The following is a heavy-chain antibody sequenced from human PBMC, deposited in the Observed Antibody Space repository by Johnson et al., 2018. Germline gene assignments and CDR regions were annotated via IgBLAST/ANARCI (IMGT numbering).Heavy chain of an antibody. CDR2: IGTAGDT. CDR1: GFTFSSYD. Sequence: VQLVQSWGVVVQPGGSLRLSCAASGFTFSSYDMHWVRQATGKGLEWVSAIGTAGDTYYPGSVKGRFTISRENAKNSLYLQMNSLRAGDTAVYYCARDLRQGGYDFWSGYSYYYYGMDVWGQGTTVTVSS. D-gene: IGHD3-3*01. J-gene: IGHJ6*02. CDR3: ARDLRQGGYDFWSGYSYYYYGMDV. V-gene: IGHV3-13*01.